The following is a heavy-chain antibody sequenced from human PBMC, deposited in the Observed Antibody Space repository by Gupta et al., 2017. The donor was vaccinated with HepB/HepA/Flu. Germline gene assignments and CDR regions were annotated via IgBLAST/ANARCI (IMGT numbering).Heavy chain of an antibody. V-gene: IGHV3-30-3*01. CDR3: ARGTYYGDYSSY. CDR2: ISYDGSNK. D-gene: IGHD4-17*01. J-gene: IGHJ4*02. Sequence: GSGVSFCGYAMHRVRQAPGKGLEWVAVISYDGSNKYYADSVKGRFTISRDNSKNTLYLQMNSLRAEDTAVYYCARGTYYGDYSSYWGQGTLVTVSS. CDR1: GVSFCGYA.